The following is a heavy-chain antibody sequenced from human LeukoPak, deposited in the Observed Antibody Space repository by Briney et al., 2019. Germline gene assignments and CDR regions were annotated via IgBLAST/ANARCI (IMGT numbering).Heavy chain of an antibody. J-gene: IGHJ4*02. CDR2: ISTDSRYI. V-gene: IGHV3-21*01. Sequence: GGSLRLSCAASGLTLSTYSMNWVRQAPGKGLEWVSSISTDSRYIYYADSVKGRFTISRDNAKNPLYLQMNSLRADDTAVYYCASPIPSTDSRNYWGQGTLVTVSS. CDR3: ASPIPSTDSRNY. D-gene: IGHD2-2*01. CDR1: GLTLSTYS.